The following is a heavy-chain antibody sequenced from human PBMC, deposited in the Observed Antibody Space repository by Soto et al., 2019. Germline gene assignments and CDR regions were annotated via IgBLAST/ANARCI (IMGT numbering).Heavy chain of an antibody. D-gene: IGHD6-19*01. CDR2: FYSSGSI. CDR1: GYSITAGGYY. V-gene: IGHV4-31*03. Sequence: SETLSLTCFVSGYSITAGGYYWSWIRHHPGKGLEWIGSFYSSGSIIYNPSLRSRVSISGDTSSNQFSMSLTSVTAADTVRYYCARMYSSGSGWFHPWGQGALVTVSS. CDR3: ARMYSSGSGWFHP. J-gene: IGHJ5*02.